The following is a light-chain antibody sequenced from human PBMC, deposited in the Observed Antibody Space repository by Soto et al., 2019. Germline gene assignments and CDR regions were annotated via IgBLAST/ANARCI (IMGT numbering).Light chain of an antibody. V-gene: IGKV3-11*01. CDR2: DAS. CDR3: QQRSSWPQYI. Sequence: EIVLTQSPATLSLSPGERATLSCRASQSISSYLAWYQQKPGQAPRLLIYDASNRATGIPARFSGSGSGTDFTLTISSLEPEDFAVYYCQQRSSWPQYIFGQGTKLEIK. J-gene: IGKJ2*01. CDR1: QSISSY.